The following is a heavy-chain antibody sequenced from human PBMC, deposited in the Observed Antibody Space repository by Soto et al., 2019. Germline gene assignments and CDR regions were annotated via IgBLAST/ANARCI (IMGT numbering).Heavy chain of an antibody. D-gene: IGHD5-12*01. V-gene: IGHV1-69*06. Sequence: SVKVSCKASGGTFSSYAISWVRQAPVRGLEWMGCIIVADGTTKYAQKFQGRVTITWDMSTNTSYMELSSLRSGDTAVDYCASGGLPDASGYWGQGTQVTLSS. CDR2: IIVADGTT. J-gene: IGHJ4*02. CDR1: GGTFSSYA. CDR3: ASGGLPDASGY.